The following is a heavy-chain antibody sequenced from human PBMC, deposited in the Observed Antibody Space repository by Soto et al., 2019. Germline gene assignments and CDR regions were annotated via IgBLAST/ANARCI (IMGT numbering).Heavy chain of an antibody. J-gene: IGHJ4*02. CDR3: ARDRSEHIVGYFDY. CDR2: IIPIFGTA. CDR1: GGTLSSYS. D-gene: IGHD2-21*01. V-gene: IGHV1-69*01. Sequence: GGSMKVSRKASGGTLSSYSISWVREGPGQGLEWMGGIIPIFGTANYAQKFQGRVTITADESTSTAYMELSSLRSEDTAVYYCARDRSEHIVGYFDYWGPGTLVTVSS.